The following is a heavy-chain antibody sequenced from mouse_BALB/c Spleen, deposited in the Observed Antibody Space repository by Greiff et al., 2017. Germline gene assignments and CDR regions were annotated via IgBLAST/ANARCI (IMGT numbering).Heavy chain of an antibody. CDR3: ARSGYADYYAMDY. CDR2: IWSDGST. V-gene: IGHV2-6-2*01. J-gene: IGHJ4*01. D-gene: IGHD1-2*01. CDR1: GFSLTSYG. Sequence: QVQLKQSGPDLVAPSQSLSITCTVSGFSLTSYGVHWVRQPPGKGLEWLVVIWSDGSTTYNSALKSRLSISKDNSKSQVFLKMNSLQTDDTAMYYCARSGYADYYAMDYWGQGTSVTVSS.